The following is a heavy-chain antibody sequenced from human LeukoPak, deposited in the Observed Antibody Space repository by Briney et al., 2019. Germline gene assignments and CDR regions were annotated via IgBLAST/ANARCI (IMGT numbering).Heavy chain of an antibody. D-gene: IGHD4-23*01. CDR3: ARDFDGNLWSLPDY. J-gene: IGHJ4*02. CDR1: GGSFSGYY. V-gene: IGHV3-20*01. Sequence: ETLSLTCAVYGGSFSGYYWSWIRQPPGEGLEWVSGINRNGSSTDYEDSVKGRSTISRDTAKNSLYLQMSSLTAEDTALYHCARDFDGNLWSLPDYWGQGTLVTVSS. CDR2: INRNGSST.